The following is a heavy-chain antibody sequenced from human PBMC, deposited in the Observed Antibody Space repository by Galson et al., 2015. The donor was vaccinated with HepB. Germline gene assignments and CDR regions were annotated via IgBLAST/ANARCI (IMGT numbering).Heavy chain of an antibody. CDR2: ISGSGGST. Sequence: SLRLSCAASGFTFSSSAMSWVRQAPGKGLEWVSAISGSGGSTYYADSVKGRFTISRDNSKNTLYLQMNSLRAEDTAVYYCAKDPRTYYYGSGSRILWGQGTLFTVSS. J-gene: IGHJ4*02. V-gene: IGHV3-23*01. CDR1: GFTFSSSA. CDR3: AKDPRTYYYGSGSRIL. D-gene: IGHD3-10*01.